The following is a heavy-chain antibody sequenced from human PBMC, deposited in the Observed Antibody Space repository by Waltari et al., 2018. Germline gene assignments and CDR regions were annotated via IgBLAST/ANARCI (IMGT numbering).Heavy chain of an antibody. CDR2: ISTATGNP. J-gene: IGHJ4*02. Sequence: QVQLVQSESELKKPGASVKIACKASGYTFTNFAIDWLRQAPGQGLEWMGWISTATGNPTYARDFTGPFDFSWDTTVRTAYLQISSLKTEDTAVYVCAGERVVGATDWGYWGQGTLVTVSS. D-gene: IGHD1-26*01. V-gene: IGHV7-4-1*02. CDR1: GYTFTNFA. CDR3: AGERVVGATDWGY.